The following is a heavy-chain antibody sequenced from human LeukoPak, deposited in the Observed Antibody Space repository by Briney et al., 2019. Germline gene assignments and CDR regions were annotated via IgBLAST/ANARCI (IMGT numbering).Heavy chain of an antibody. Sequence: GGSLRLSCAASGFTFSSYAMHWVRQAPGKGLEWVAVISYDGSNKYYADSVKGRFTISRDNSKNTLYLQMNSLRAEDTAVYYCARDRVSSSWLYYYYYMDVWGKGTTVTVSS. J-gene: IGHJ6*03. CDR2: ISYDGSNK. CDR3: ARDRVSSSWLYYYYYMDV. V-gene: IGHV3-30*04. CDR1: GFTFSSYA. D-gene: IGHD6-13*01.